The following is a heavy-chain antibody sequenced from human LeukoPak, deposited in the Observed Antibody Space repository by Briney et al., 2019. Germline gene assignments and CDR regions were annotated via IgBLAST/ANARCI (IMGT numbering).Heavy chain of an antibody. CDR2: INTNSGGT. Sequence: ASVKVSCKASGYIFTGYYMHWVRQAPGQGLEWMGWINTNSGGTNYAQKFEGRVTMTRDTSITTAYMELSRLRSDDTAVYYCARDSSSSGYSGYDLIFDYWGQGTLVTVSS. CDR1: GYIFTGYY. V-gene: IGHV1-2*02. D-gene: IGHD5-12*01. CDR3: ARDSSSSGYSGYDLIFDY. J-gene: IGHJ4*02.